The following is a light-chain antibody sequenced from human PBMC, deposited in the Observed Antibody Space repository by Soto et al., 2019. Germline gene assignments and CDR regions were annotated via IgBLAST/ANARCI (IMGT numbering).Light chain of an antibody. CDR3: QHYESYSGT. Sequence: DIQMTQSPSTLSASVGDRVTITCRASQSINSWLAWYQQKPGKAPRLLIYRASSLEGGVPSRFSGSGSGAEFTLTISSLQPDDFATYYFQHYESYSGTFGPGTKVDIK. V-gene: IGKV1-5*03. J-gene: IGKJ3*01. CDR2: RAS. CDR1: QSINSW.